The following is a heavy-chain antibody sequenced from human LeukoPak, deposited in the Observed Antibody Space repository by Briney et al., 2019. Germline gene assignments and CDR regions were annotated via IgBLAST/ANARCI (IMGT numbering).Heavy chain of an antibody. CDR3: ARDQVVVVSDAFDI. V-gene: IGHV3-21*01. D-gene: IGHD3-22*01. CDR1: EFTFSSYS. Sequence: PVGSLRLSCAASEFTFSSYSMNWVRQAPGKGLEWVSSISSSSSYIYYADSVKGRFTISRDNAKNSLYLQMNSLRAEDTAVYYCARDQVVVVSDAFDIWGQGTMVTVSS. J-gene: IGHJ3*02. CDR2: ISSSSSYI.